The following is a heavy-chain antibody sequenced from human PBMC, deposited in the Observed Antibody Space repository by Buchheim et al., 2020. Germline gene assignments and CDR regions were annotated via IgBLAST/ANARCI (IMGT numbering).Heavy chain of an antibody. J-gene: IGHJ3*02. CDR1: GFTFSSYG. CDR2: IWYDGSNK. V-gene: IGHV3-33*01. Sequence: QVQLVESGGGVVQPGRSLRLSCAASGFTFSSYGMHWVRQAPGKGLEWVAVIWYDGSNKYYADSVTGRFTISRDNSKNTLYLQMNSLRAEDTAVYYCARDVTIFGREEAFDIWGQGT. CDR3: ARDVTIFGREEAFDI. D-gene: IGHD3-3*01.